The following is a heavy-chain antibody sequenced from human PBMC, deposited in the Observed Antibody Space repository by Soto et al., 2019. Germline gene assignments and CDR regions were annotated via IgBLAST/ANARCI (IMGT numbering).Heavy chain of an antibody. CDR2: IIPISDTT. V-gene: IGHV1-69*01. D-gene: IGHD2-2*01. CDR1: GGTFSSYA. CDR3: ARSQGSSTSLELYYYYYYGMDV. J-gene: IGHJ6*02. Sequence: QVQLVQSGAEVKKPGSSVKVSCKASGGTFSSYAISWVRQAPGQGLEWMGGIIPISDTTNYAQKFQGRVTITADESPSTAYMELSSLRSEDTAVYYCARSQGSSTSLELYYYYYYGMDVWGQGTTVTVSS.